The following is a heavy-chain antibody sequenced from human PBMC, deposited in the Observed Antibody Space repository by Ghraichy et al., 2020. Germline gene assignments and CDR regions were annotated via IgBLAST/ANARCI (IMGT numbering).Heavy chain of an antibody. CDR1: GFTFSSYA. D-gene: IGHD3-16*01. Sequence: GGSLRLSCAASGFTFSSYAMTWVRQAPGKGLEWVSSISGSGDGTKYADSVKGRFTVSRDNSKNTVYLLMNSLRADDTAAYYCARGLYFFDYWGQGTLVSVSS. CDR3: ARGLYFFDY. V-gene: IGHV3-23*01. CDR2: ISGSGDGT. J-gene: IGHJ4*02.